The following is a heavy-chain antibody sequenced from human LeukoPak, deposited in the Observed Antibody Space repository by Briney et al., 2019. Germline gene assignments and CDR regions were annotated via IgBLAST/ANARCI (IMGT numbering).Heavy chain of an antibody. J-gene: IGHJ3*01. V-gene: IGHV4-59*01. CDR2: IYYSGST. Sequence: SETLSLTCAVYGGSFSGYYWSWIRQPPGKGLEWIGYIYYSGSTNYNPSLKSRVTISVDTSKNQFSLKMSSVTAADTAVYYCARSRRRFGDETFDVWGQGTMVTVSS. D-gene: IGHD3-10*01. CDR3: ARSRRRFGDETFDV. CDR1: GGSFSGYY.